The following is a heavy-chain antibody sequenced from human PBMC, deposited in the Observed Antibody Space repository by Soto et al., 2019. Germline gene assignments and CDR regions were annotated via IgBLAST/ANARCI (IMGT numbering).Heavy chain of an antibody. J-gene: IGHJ6*02. CDR3: ARGGFRGYSYGTDYYYYGMDV. CDR2: IIPIFGTA. CDR1: GGTFSSYA. Sequence: ASVKVSCKASGGTFSSYAISWVRQAPGQGLEWMGGIIPIFGTANYAQKFQGRVTITADESTSTAYMELSSLRSEDTAVYYCARGGFRGYSYGTDYYYYGMDVWGQGTTVTVSS. V-gene: IGHV1-69*13. D-gene: IGHD5-18*01.